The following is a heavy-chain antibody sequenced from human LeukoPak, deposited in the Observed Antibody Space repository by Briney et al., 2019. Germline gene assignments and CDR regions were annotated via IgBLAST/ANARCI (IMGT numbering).Heavy chain of an antibody. CDR2: ISHNGNS. Sequence: SETLSLTCAVSGGSFSGYYWSWIRQSPGKGLEWIAEISHNGNSNYNMSLKSRVTISLDKSKNQVSLKLNSVTAADTAVYYCARVRTYGSPAPWGQGTLVTVS. V-gene: IGHV4-34*01. D-gene: IGHD1-26*01. CDR3: ARVRTYGSPAP. CDR1: GGSFSGYY. J-gene: IGHJ5*02.